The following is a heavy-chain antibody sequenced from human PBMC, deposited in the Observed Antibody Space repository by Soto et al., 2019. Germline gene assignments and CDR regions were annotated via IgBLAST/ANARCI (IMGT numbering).Heavy chain of an antibody. D-gene: IGHD1-26*01. CDR2: IYYSGST. J-gene: IGHJ4*02. V-gene: IGHV4-59*08. Sequence: SETLSLTCTVSGGSISSYYWSWIRQPPGKGLEWIGYIYYSGSTNYNPSLKSRVTISVDTSKNQFSLKLSSVTAADTAVYYCARHMEGTRYYFDYWGQGTLVTVSS. CDR1: GGSISSYY. CDR3: ARHMEGTRYYFDY.